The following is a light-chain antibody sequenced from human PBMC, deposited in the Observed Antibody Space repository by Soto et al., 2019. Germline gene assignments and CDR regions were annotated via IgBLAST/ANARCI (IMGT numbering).Light chain of an antibody. V-gene: IGKV3-11*01. CDR2: DAS. CDR3: QQRSSWPYT. J-gene: IGKJ2*01. Sequence: EIVLTQSPATLSLSPGERATLSCRASQSVSSYLAWYQQKPGQAPRLLIYDASNRATGIPARFSGSGSGTDFTLTISSLEPEDVACYYCQQRSSWPYTFGQGTKLEI. CDR1: QSVSSY.